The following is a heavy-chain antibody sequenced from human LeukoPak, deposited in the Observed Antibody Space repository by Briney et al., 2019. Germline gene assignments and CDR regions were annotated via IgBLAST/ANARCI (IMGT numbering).Heavy chain of an antibody. D-gene: IGHD4-23*01. CDR3: AREDRGGLVNL. CDR2: INHSGNT. J-gene: IGHJ2*01. CDR1: GTSFSGYF. V-gene: IGHV4-34*01. Sequence: KPSETLSLTCGVYGTSFSGYFWGWIRQSPGKGLEWIAEINHSGNTNYNPSLKSRVTISLDTSKKEVSLKLRSVTAADTAEYFCAREDRGGLVNLWGPGTLVTVSS.